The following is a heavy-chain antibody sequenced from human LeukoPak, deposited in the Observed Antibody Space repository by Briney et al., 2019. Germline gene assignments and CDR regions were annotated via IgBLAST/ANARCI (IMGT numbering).Heavy chain of an antibody. CDR3: AKGDSFGVVNPPGY. Sequence: GGSLRLSCAASGFTFSSYAMSWVHQAPGKGLEWVSAISGSGGSTYYADSVKGRFTISRDNSKNTLYLQMNSLRAEDTAVYYCAKGDSFGVVNPPGYWGQGTLVTVSS. V-gene: IGHV3-23*01. J-gene: IGHJ4*02. CDR1: GFTFSSYA. D-gene: IGHD3-3*01. CDR2: ISGSGGST.